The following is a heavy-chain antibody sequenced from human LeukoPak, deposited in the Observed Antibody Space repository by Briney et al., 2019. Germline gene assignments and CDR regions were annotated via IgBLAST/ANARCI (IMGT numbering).Heavy chain of an antibody. D-gene: IGHD2-8*01. CDR2: IREDGSDK. Sequence: LGGSLRLSCAASGCTFSTYWMSWGRQAPGKGLEWVANIREDGSDKYYVDSVKGRFTISRDNAKNSLYLQMNNLRAEDTAVYYCARYLHDNGAFHSWGQGTLVTVSS. J-gene: IGHJ5*01. V-gene: IGHV3-7*05. CDR1: GCTFSTYW. CDR3: ARYLHDNGAFHS.